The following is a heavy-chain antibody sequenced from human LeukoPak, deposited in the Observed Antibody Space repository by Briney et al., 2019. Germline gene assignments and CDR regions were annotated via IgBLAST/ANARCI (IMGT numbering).Heavy chain of an antibody. J-gene: IGHJ4*02. V-gene: IGHV1-69*04. D-gene: IGHD4-17*01. CDR3: ARDHDYGDYQGNPDFDY. CDR1: GGTFSSYA. Sequence: ASVKVSCKASGGTFSSYAISWVRQAPGQGLEWMGRIIPILGIANYAQKFQGRVTITADKSTSTAYMELSSLRSEDTAVYYCARDHDYGDYQGNPDFDYWGQGTLVTVSS. CDR2: IIPILGIA.